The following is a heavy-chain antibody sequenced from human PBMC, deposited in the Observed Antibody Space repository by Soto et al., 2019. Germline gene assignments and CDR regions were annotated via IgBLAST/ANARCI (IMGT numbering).Heavy chain of an antibody. J-gene: IGHJ6*03. D-gene: IGHD3-16*01. CDR2: IYYSGST. Sequence: TSETLSLTCTVSGGSISSSSYYWGWIRQPPGKGLEWIGSIYYSGSTYYNPSLKSRVTISVDTSKNQFSLKLSSVTAADTAVYYCARQRGNYYYMDVWGKGTTVTVSS. CDR3: ARQRGNYYYMDV. V-gene: IGHV4-39*01. CDR1: GGSISSSSYY.